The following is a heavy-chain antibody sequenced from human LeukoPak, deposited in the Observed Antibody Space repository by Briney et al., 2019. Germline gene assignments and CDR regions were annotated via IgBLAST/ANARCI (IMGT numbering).Heavy chain of an antibody. D-gene: IGHD2-2*01. V-gene: IGHV3-74*01. CDR1: GFTFSNYW. CDR2: IKSVGSTT. J-gene: IGHJ4*02. Sequence: QAGGSLRLSCAASGFTFSNYWMHWVRQAPGKGLVWVSRIKSVGSTTSYADSVKGRFTISRDNARNSLYLQMNSLRAEDTAVYYCARATIVVVPAAMLSWGQGTLVTVSS. CDR3: ARATIVVVPAAMLS.